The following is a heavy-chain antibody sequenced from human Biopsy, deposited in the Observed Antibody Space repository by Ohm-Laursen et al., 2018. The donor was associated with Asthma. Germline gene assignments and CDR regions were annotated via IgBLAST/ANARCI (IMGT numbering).Heavy chain of an antibody. J-gene: IGHJ4*02. CDR2: INSVFGTT. V-gene: IGHV1-69*13. CDR3: ARKAGSCISRTCYSLDF. CDR1: GGTFNTYV. D-gene: IGHD2-2*01. Sequence: SVKVSCKSLGGTFNTYVIGWVRQAPGQGLEWMSGINSVFGTTTYPQKFQDRVTITADDSTSTVYMELSSLRSEDTAAYYCARKAGSCISRTCYSLDFWGQGTLVTVSS.